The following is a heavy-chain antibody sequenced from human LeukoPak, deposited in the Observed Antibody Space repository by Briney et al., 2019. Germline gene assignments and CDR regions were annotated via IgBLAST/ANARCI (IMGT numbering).Heavy chain of an antibody. V-gene: IGHV1-18*01. D-gene: IGHD2-15*01. CDR1: GYTFTSYG. CDR3: ARDDLRFFCSGGSCYPLTYYYYGMGV. CDR2: ISAYNGNT. J-gene: IGHJ6*02. Sequence: ASVKVSCKASGYTFTSYGISWVRQAPGQGLEWMGWISAYNGNTNYAQKLQGRVTMTTDTSTSTAYMELRSLRSDDTAVYYCARDDLRFFCSGGSCYPLTYYYYGMGVWGQGTTVTVSS.